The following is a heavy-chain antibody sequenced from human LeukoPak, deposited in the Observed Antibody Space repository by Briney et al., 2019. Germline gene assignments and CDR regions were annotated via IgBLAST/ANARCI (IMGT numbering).Heavy chain of an antibody. J-gene: IGHJ6*02. CDR3: ARLEAVAGTYGMDV. Sequence: GESLKISCEVSGHRFTNHWIGWVRQMPGKGLEWMGIINLGDSDTKYSPSFQGQVTISLDKSISTAYLQWRSLKASDTAMYYCARLEAVAGTYGMDVWGQGTTVTVSS. D-gene: IGHD6-19*01. CDR2: INLGDSDT. CDR1: GHRFTNHW. V-gene: IGHV5-51*01.